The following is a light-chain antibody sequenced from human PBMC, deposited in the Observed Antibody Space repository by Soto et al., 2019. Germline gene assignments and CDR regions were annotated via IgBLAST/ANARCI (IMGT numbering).Light chain of an antibody. Sequence: QLVLTQSPSASASLGASVKLTCTLSSGHSNYAIAWHQQQSEKGPRYLMKLNSDGSHSKGDGLPDRFSGSSSGAERYLTISSIQSEDEADYYCQTWGSGIVVFGGGTKVTVL. CDR2: LNSDGSH. V-gene: IGLV4-69*01. CDR1: SGHSNYA. CDR3: QTWGSGIVV. J-gene: IGLJ2*01.